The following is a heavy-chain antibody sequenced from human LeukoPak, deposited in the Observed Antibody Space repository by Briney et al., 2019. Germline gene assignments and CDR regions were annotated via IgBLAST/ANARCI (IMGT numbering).Heavy chain of an antibody. CDR3: TRGQGLYH. Sequence: GGSLRLSCAASGFTFSDSTISWYRQAPGKGLEWVGFVRRKVYGGTTEYAASVKGRFTISRDDSNSIAYLQMDSLKTEDTAVYYCTRGQGLYHWGQGTLVIVSS. V-gene: IGHV3-49*03. CDR1: GFTFSDST. J-gene: IGHJ4*02. D-gene: IGHD2/OR15-2a*01. CDR2: VRRKVYGGTT.